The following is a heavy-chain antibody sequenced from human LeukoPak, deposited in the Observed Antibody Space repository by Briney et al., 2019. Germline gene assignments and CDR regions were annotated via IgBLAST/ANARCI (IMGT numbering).Heavy chain of an antibody. V-gene: IGHV4-39*07. CDR3: ARDGRRGYSLISNWFDP. J-gene: IGHJ5*02. CDR1: GGSISSSSCY. D-gene: IGHD5-18*01. Sequence: SETLSLTCTVSGGSISSSSCYWGWIRQPPGKGLEWIGEINHSGSTNYNPSLKSRVTISVDTSKNQFSLKLRSVTAADTAVYYCARDGRRGYSLISNWFDPWGQGTLVPVSP. CDR2: INHSGST.